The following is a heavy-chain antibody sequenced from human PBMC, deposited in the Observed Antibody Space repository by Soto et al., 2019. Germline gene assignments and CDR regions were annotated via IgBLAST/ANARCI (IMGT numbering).Heavy chain of an antibody. CDR1: SGSISSYY. CDR3: ARDNGYSYGYTLDH. D-gene: IGHD5-18*01. CDR2: IYYSGST. Sequence: SETLSLTCPIYSGSISSYYWSWIGQPPGKGLEWIGYIYYSGSTNYNPSLKSRVTISVDTSKNQFSLKLSSVTAADTAVYYCARDNGYSYGYTLDHWGQGTLVTVS. V-gene: IGHV4-59*01. J-gene: IGHJ4*02.